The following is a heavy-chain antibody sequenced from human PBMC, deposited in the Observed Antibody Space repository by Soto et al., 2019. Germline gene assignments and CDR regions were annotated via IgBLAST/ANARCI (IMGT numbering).Heavy chain of an antibody. CDR1: GFTFSSYA. V-gene: IGHV3-23*01. CDR3: AKRSSSSTFDY. D-gene: IGHD6-6*01. J-gene: IGHJ4*02. Sequence: EVQLLESGGGLVQPGESLRLSCAASGFTFSSYAMSWVRQAPGKGLEGVSVISGSDDSTYYADSVKGRFTISRDNSKNTLYLQMNSLRAEDTAVYYCAKRSSSSTFDYWGQGTLVNVSS. CDR2: ISGSDDST.